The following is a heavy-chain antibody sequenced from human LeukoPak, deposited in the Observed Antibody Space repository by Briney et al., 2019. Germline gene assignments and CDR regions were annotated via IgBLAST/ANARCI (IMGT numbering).Heavy chain of an antibody. V-gene: IGHV3-7*01. CDR2: IKEDGSER. Sequence: PGGSLRLSCEGSAFIFSGHWMNWVRQTPGKGLEWVASIKEDGSERQYVESVKGRFTISRDNSQNMLYLQMNSLRAEDTAMYYCAKDPYRVVVATGNYLDPWGQGTLVTVSS. J-gene: IGHJ5*02. CDR3: AKDPYRVVVATGNYLDP. CDR1: AFIFSGHW. D-gene: IGHD2-15*01.